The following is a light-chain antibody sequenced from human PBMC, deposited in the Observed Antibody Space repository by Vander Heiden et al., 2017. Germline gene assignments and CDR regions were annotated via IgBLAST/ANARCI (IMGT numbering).Light chain of an antibody. CDR3: RQNKQLPQT. CDR1: QSLLHSNGETR. J-gene: IGKJ1*01. Sequence: IVMTQTPLSLSVTPGQPASISCKSSQSLLHSNGETRLYWYLQKPGQAPQNLIYEVSKRFSGVPDRFSGSGSGTDFTLKISRVEAEDVGVYYCRQNKQLPQTFGQGTRVEIK. V-gene: IGKV2D-29*01. CDR2: EVS.